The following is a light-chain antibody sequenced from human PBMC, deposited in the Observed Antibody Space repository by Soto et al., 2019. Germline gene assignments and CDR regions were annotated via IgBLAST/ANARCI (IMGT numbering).Light chain of an antibody. CDR1: SSDVGAYDY. CDR2: EVS. Sequence: QSVLTQPASVSGSPGQSITISCTGTSSDVGAYDYVSWYQQHPDKAPKPMIYEVSNRPSGVSNRFSGSKSVNTATLTISGLQADDEADYYCSSYTSSSTRVFGTGTQLTVL. V-gene: IGLV2-14*03. CDR3: SSYTSSSTRV. J-gene: IGLJ1*01.